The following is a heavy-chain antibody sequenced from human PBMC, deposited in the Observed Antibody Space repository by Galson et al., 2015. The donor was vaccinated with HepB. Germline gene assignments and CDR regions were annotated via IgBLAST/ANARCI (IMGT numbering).Heavy chain of an antibody. D-gene: IGHD5-24*01. CDR2: IIPILGIA. Sequence: SVKVSCKASGGTFSSYAISWVRQAPGQGLEWMGRIIPILGIANYAQKFQGRVTITADKSTSTAYMELGSLRSEDTAVYYCARDLPDGYNPGGIYYYYGMDVWGQGTTVTVSS. CDR1: GGTFSSYA. CDR3: ARDLPDGYNPGGIYYYYGMDV. V-gene: IGHV1-69*04. J-gene: IGHJ6*02.